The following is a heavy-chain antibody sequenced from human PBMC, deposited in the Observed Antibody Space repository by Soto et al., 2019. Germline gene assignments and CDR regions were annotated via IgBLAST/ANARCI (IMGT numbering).Heavy chain of an antibody. CDR1: GFSLTTTGMR. CDR2: IYWDDDK. D-gene: IGHD3-10*01. CDR3: AHRRSGDVMS. Sequence: QITLQESGPTLVKPTQPLTLTCTFSGFSLTTTGMRVGWIRQPPGKAPELLALIYWDDDKRYAPSMKSRLTITKDTSRNQVVLTMINMDPVDTASYYCAHRRSGDVMSWGQGTLVTVSS. J-gene: IGHJ5*02. V-gene: IGHV2-5*05.